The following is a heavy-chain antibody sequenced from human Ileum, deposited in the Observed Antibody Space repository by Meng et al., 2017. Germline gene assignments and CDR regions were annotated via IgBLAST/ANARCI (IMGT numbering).Heavy chain of an antibody. CDR3: VNYCSGGKCSPNEKTQH. J-gene: IGHJ1*01. CDR2: IFHTGNT. Sequence: QMQLQESGPGLVKLSGTLSLTCGVSGGSFSSGNWWGWVRQPPGKGLEWIGEIFHTGNTNYNPSLQSRVSLSIDKSKNQFSLKVISVTAADTAVYYCVNYCSGGKCSPNEKTQHWGQGTLVTVSS. D-gene: IGHD2-15*01. V-gene: IGHV4-4*02. CDR1: GGSFSSGNW.